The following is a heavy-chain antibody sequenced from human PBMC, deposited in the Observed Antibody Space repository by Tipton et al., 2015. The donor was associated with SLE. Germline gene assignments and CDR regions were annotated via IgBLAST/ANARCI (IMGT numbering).Heavy chain of an antibody. CDR2: LYYSGGT. J-gene: IGHJ4*02. CDR3: ARGKTFGGVIVTPFDY. V-gene: IGHV4-59*11. CDR1: GGSISSHF. D-gene: IGHD3-16*02. Sequence: TLSLTCTVSGGSISSHFWSWIRQPPGQGLEWIGYLYYSGGTNYNPSLKSRVTISVDTSKNQFSLKLSSVTAADTAVYYCARGKTFGGVIVTPFDYWGQRTLVTVS.